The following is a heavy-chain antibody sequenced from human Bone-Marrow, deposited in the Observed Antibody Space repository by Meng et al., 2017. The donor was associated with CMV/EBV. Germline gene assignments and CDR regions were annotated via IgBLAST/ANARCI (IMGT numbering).Heavy chain of an antibody. D-gene: IGHD2-15*01. V-gene: IGHV3-74*01. J-gene: IGHJ6*02. CDR3: ARQRVDCSGGSCYYNYYYYGMDV. CDR2: INSDGSST. Sequence: GESLKISCAASGFTFSSYWMHWVRQAPGKGLVWVSRINSDGSSTSYADSVKGRFTISRDNAENTLYLQMNSLRAEDTAVYYCARQRVDCSGGSCYYNYYYYGMDVWGQGTTVTVSS. CDR1: GFTFSSYW.